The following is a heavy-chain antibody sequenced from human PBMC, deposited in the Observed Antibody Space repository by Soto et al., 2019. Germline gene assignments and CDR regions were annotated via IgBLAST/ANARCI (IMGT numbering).Heavy chain of an antibody. CDR2: IYYSGST. J-gene: IGHJ5*02. CDR1: GGSISSGGYY. D-gene: IGHD6-13*01. Sequence: PSETLSLTCTVSGGSISSGGYYWSWIRQHPGKGLEWIGYIYYSGSTHYNPSLKSRVTISGDKSKNQFSLKLSSVTAADTAVYYCARNAPQAAAGTINWFDPWGQGTLVTVSS. CDR3: ARNAPQAAAGTINWFDP. V-gene: IGHV4-31*03.